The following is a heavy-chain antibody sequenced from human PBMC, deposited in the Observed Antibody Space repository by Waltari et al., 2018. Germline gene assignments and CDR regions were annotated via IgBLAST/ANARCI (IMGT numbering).Heavy chain of an antibody. CDR1: GGSISSYY. Sequence: QVQLQESGPGLVKPSETLSLTCTVSGGSISSYYWSWIRQPPGKGLEWIGYIYYSGSTNSTPALKSRVTISVDTSKNQFSLKLSSVTAADTAVYYCARDGGSPTAMVKYGMDVWGQGTTVTVSS. CDR3: ARDGGSPTAMVKYGMDV. V-gene: IGHV4-59*01. CDR2: IYYSGST. D-gene: IGHD5-18*01. J-gene: IGHJ6*02.